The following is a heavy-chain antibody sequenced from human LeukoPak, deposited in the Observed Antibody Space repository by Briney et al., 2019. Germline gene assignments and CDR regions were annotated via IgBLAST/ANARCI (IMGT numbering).Heavy chain of an antibody. D-gene: IGHD2-15*01. CDR3: VKDYCHGGFCPFPFFDS. CDR1: GFTVSSHA. J-gene: IGHJ5*01. V-gene: IGHV3-23*01. CDR2: IGGAGDT. Sequence: PGGSLRLSCAVSGFTVSSHAMRWVRQASGKGREWVSLIGGAGDTFYADSVKGRFVLSRDNSRNTVYLQMNSLRAEDTATYYCVKDYCHGGFCPFPFFDSWGQGTLVTVSS.